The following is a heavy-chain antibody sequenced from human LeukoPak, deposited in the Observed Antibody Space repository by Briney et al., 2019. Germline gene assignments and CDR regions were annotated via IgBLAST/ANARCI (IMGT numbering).Heavy chain of an antibody. D-gene: IGHD2-2*02. CDR1: GYTFTGYY. Sequence: ASVKVSCKASGYTFTGYYMHWVRQAAGQGLEWMGWINPNSGGTNYAQKFQGRVTMTRDMSISTAYMELSRLRSDDTAVYYCARDVRWYCSSTSCSTSWFDPWGQGTLVTVSS. J-gene: IGHJ5*02. CDR3: ARDVRWYCSSTSCSTSWFDP. V-gene: IGHV1-2*02. CDR2: INPNSGGT.